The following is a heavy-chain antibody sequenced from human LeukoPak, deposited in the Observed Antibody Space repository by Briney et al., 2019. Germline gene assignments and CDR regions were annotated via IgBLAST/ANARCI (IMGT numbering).Heavy chain of an antibody. J-gene: IGHJ4*02. CDR2: IKQDGSKT. CDR1: GFTFGGYW. V-gene: IGHV3-7*02. CDR3: EGGTY. D-gene: IGHD3-16*01. Sequence: GGSLRLSCAASGFTFGGYWMNWVRQSPGKGLEWVANIKQDGSKTSYVDSVRGRFTISRDNAKNSLFLQMNSLRAEDTAVYYCEGGTYWGQGTLVTVSS.